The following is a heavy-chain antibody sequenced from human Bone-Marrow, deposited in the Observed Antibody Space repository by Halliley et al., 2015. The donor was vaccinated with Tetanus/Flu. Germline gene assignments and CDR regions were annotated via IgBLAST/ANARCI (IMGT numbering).Heavy chain of an antibody. CDR1: GGAISGYY. CDR3: ARGCSGYFDWFPKPDYFRGMDV. D-gene: IGHD3-9*01. J-gene: IGHJ6*02. CDR2: IDYSGRT. Sequence: GLVKPSETLSLTCIVSGGAISGYYWTWIRQPPGKGLEWIGNIDYSGRTNYSPSLRSRVTISVDTSENQFSLRLSSVTAADTAVYYCARGCSGYFDWFPKPDYFRGMDVWGQGTTVTVSS. V-gene: IGHV4-59*01.